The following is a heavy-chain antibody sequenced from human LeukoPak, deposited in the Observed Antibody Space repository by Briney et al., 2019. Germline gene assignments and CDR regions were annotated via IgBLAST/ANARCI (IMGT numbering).Heavy chain of an antibody. V-gene: IGHV3-30*02. J-gene: IGHJ4*02. Sequence: PGRSLRLSCAASGFTFSTYAMHWVRQAPGKGLEWVAFIRYDGTNKYYADSVKGRFTISRDNSKNTLYLQMNSLRAEDTAVYYCAKDLKGSGSFDYWGQGTLVTVSS. CDR3: AKDLKGSGSFDY. CDR1: GFTFSTYA. CDR2: IRYDGTNK. D-gene: IGHD3-10*01.